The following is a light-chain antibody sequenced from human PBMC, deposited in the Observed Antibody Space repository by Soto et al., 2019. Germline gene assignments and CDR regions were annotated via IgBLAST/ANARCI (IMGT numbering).Light chain of an antibody. V-gene: IGKV3-11*01. Sequence: ETVLTPSPATLSLSPVESATLSCRASQSVSTYLAWYQQKPGQAPRLLIYDASNRVTGIPARFTGSGSGTEFILTITSLQSEDSAVYYCQEYNTWPWTFGQGIKVDIK. CDR3: QEYNTWPWT. CDR1: QSVSTY. J-gene: IGKJ1*01. CDR2: DAS.